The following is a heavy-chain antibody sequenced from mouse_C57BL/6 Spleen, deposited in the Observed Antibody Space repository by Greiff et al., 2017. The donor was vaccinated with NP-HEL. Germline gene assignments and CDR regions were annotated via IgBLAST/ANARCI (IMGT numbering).Heavy chain of an antibody. J-gene: IGHJ4*01. D-gene: IGHD2-3*01. CDR1: GYTFTDYN. Sequence: EVQLQQSGPELVKPGASVKIPCKASGYTFTDYNMDWVKQSHGKSLEWIGDINPNTGGTIYNQKFKGKATLTVDKSSSTAYMELRSLTSEDTAVYYCARGGAYDGYLLYYAMDYWGQGTSVTVSS. CDR3: ARGGAYDGYLLYYAMDY. CDR2: INPNTGGT. V-gene: IGHV1-18*01.